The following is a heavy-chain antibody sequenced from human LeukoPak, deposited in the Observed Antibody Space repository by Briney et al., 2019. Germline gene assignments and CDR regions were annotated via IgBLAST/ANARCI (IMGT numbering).Heavy chain of an antibody. Sequence: SETLSLTCTVSGGSISSYYWSWIRRPPGKGLEWIGYIYYSGSTNYNPPLKSRVTISVDTSKNQFSLKLSSVTAADTAVYFCARRTYYYDSSGYYYYYMDVWGKGTTVTVSS. J-gene: IGHJ6*03. V-gene: IGHV4-59*08. CDR1: GGSISSYY. CDR3: ARRTYYYDSSGYYYYYMDV. CDR2: IYYSGST. D-gene: IGHD3-22*01.